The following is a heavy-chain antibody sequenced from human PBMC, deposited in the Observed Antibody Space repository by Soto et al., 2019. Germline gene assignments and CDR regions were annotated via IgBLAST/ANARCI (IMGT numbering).Heavy chain of an antibody. Sequence: EVQLVESGGGLVQPGGSLRLSRVASEFTFSSYEMNWVRQAPGKGLEWVSYISTSGSTIYYTDSVKGRFTISRDNAKKSLYLQMNSLRAEDTAVYYCVRFGGAAAGPGDYWGQGTLVTVSS. CDR3: VRFGGAAAGPGDY. CDR2: ISTSGSTI. V-gene: IGHV3-48*03. D-gene: IGHD6-13*01. J-gene: IGHJ4*02. CDR1: EFTFSSYE.